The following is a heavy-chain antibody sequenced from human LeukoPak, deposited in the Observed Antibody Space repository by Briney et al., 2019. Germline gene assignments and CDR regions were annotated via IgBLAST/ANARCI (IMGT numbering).Heavy chain of an antibody. J-gene: IGHJ6*02. D-gene: IGHD2-15*01. CDR3: ARDQPHCSGGSCWYYGYYGMDV. CDR1: GFTFSNYA. Sequence: GRSLRLTCAASGFTFSNYAMHWVRQAPGKGLEGVAVISYDGSNKYYADSVKGRFTISRDNSKNTLYLQMNSLRAEDTAVYYCARDQPHCSGGSCWYYGYYGMDVWGQGTTVTVSS. V-gene: IGHV3-30-3*01. CDR2: ISYDGSNK.